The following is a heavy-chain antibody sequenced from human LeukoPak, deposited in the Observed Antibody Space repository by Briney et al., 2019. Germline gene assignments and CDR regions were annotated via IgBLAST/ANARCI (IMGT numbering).Heavy chain of an antibody. J-gene: IGHJ6*03. CDR3: ARAHEEMATTGVCYYYMDV. D-gene: IGHD5-24*01. Sequence: SVKVSCKASGGTFSSYAISWVRQAPGQGLEWMGGIIPIFGTANYAQKFQGRVTITTDESTSTAYMELSSLRSEDPAVYYCARAHEEMATTGVCYYYMDVWGKGTTVTVSS. CDR2: IIPIFGTA. CDR1: GGTFSSYA. V-gene: IGHV1-69*05.